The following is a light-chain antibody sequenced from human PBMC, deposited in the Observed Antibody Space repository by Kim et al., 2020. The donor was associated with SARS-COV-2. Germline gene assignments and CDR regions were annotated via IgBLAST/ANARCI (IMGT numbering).Light chain of an antibody. V-gene: IGKV1-5*03. CDR1: QSIGGW. CDR2: EAS. CDR3: QQYNSYPYT. Sequence: SASVGDRVTITCRASQSIGGWLAWYQQKPGKAPKLLISEASSLGNGVPSRFSGGGSGTEFTLTIRSLQPDDFATYYCQQYNSYPYTFGQGTKLEI. J-gene: IGKJ2*01.